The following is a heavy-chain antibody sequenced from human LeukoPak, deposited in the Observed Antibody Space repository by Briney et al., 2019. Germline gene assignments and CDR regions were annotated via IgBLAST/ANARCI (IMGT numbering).Heavy chain of an antibody. CDR2: ISSSSSTI. V-gene: IGHV3-48*01. CDR1: GFSFSGYW. Sequence: GGSLRLSCAASGFSFSGYWMSWVRQTPGKGLEWVSYISSSSSTIYYADSVKGRFTISRDNAKNSLYLQMNSLRAEDTAVYYCARGSTYYDSSGQVPFDYWGQGTLVTVSS. D-gene: IGHD3-22*01. CDR3: ARGSTYYDSSGQVPFDY. J-gene: IGHJ4*02.